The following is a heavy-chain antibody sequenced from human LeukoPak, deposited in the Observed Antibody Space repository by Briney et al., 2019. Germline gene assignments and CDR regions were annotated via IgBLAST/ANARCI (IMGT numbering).Heavy chain of an antibody. CDR2: ISGSGGST. J-gene: IGHJ4*02. V-gene: IGHV3-23*01. Sequence: GGSLRLSCAASGFTFSSYAMSWVRQAPGKGLEWVSAISGSGGSTYYADSVKGRFTISRDNCKNTLYLQMNSLRAEDTAVYYCANKDAYYDFWSGYYTEFDYWGQGTLVTVSS. CDR1: GFTFSSYA. CDR3: ANKDAYYDFWSGYYTEFDY. D-gene: IGHD3-3*01.